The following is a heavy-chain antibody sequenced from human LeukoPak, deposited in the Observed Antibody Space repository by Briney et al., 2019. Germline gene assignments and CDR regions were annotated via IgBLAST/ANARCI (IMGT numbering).Heavy chain of an antibody. CDR3: AKIAAAGTVRDY. CDR1: GFTFSSYE. CDR2: ISWDGGST. J-gene: IGHJ4*02. Sequence: GGSLRLSCAASGFTFSSYEMNWVRQAPGKGLEWVSLISWDGGSTYYADSVKGRFTISRDNSKNSLYLQMNSLRTEDTALYYCAKIAAAGTVRDYWGQGTLVTVSS. D-gene: IGHD6-13*01. V-gene: IGHV3-43*02.